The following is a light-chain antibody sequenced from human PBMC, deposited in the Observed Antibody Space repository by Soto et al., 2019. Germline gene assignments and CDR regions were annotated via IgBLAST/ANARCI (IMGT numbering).Light chain of an antibody. CDR1: SSNIGGYS. CDR3: GSWDSSLSAYV. J-gene: IGLJ1*01. Sequence: QSVLTQPPSVSSAPGQKVTISCYGSSSNIGGYSVSWYQQLPGTAPKLLIYGNSKRPSGIPDRFSGSKSGTSATLGITGFQTGDEADYYCGSWDSSLSAYVFGTGTKVTVL. CDR2: GNS. V-gene: IGLV1-51*01.